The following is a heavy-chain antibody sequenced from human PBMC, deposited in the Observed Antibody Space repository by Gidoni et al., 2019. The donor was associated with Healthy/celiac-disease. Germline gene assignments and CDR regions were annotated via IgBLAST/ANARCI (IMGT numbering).Heavy chain of an antibody. CDR3: ATTDSSGSYYSFDY. Sequence: QVQLQESGPGLVKPSETLSLTCTVSGYSIRSGYYGGWIRQPPGKGLEWIGSSYHGGSTYYNTSIKSRVTISVDTSKNQFSLKLSSVTAADTAVYYCATTDSSGSYYSFDYWGQGTLVTVSS. CDR2: SYHGGST. D-gene: IGHD1-26*01. J-gene: IGHJ4*02. CDR1: GYSIRSGYY. V-gene: IGHV4-38-2*02.